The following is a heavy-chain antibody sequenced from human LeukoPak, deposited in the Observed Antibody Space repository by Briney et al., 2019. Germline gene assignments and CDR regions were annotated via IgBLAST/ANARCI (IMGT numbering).Heavy chain of an antibody. J-gene: IGHJ4*02. V-gene: IGHV3-30-3*01. D-gene: IGHD3-22*01. CDR2: ISYDGSNK. CDR1: GFTFSSYA. Sequence: GGSLRLSCAATGFTFSSYAMHWVRQAPGKGLEWVAVISYDGSNKYYADSVKGRFTISRDNSKNTLYLQMNSLRAEDTAVYYCARPRSSGYYYMDYWGQGTLVTVSS. CDR3: ARPRSSGYYYMDY.